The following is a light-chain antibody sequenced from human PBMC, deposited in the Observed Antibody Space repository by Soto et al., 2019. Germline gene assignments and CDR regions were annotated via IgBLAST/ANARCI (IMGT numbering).Light chain of an antibody. CDR3: HQYNNWPWT. J-gene: IGKJ1*01. CDR2: AAS. V-gene: IGKV3-15*01. Sequence: ETVMTQSPVTLSVSPGDTATLSCRASQRVSNRFAWYQQKPGQAPRLLIYAASTRAAGVPVRFSGSGSETEFTLTIRSLQSEDFALYYCHQYNNWPWTFGQGTKVDSK. CDR1: QRVSNR.